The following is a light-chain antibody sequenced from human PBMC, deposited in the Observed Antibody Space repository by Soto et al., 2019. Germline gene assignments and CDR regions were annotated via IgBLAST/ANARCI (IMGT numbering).Light chain of an antibody. CDR1: SSNIGNND. CDR2: SND. Sequence: QSVLAQPPSASGTPGQSVTISCSGSSSNIGNNDVYWYQQLPGTAPKLLIYSNDQRPSGVPDRFSGSLSGTSASLAISGLRSEDEADYYCAAWDDMSGYVFGTGTKVTVL. V-gene: IGLV1-47*02. J-gene: IGLJ1*01. CDR3: AAWDDMSGYV.